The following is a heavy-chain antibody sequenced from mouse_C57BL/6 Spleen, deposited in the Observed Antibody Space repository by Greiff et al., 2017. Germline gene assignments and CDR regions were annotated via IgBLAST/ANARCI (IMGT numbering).Heavy chain of an antibody. D-gene: IGHD1-1*01. CDR2: IDPETGGT. Sequence: VKLVESGAELVRPGASVTLSCKASGYTFTDYEMHWVKQTPVHGLEWIGAIDPETGGTAYNQKFKGKAILTADKSSSTAYMELRSLTSEDSAVYYCTRWEIYYYGSSPYYFDCWGKGTTLTVSS. J-gene: IGHJ2*01. CDR1: GYTFTDYE. CDR3: TRWEIYYYGSSPYYFDC. V-gene: IGHV1-15*01.